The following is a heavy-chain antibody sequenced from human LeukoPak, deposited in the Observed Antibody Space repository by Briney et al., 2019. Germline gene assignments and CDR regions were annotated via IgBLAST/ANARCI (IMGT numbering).Heavy chain of an antibody. CDR1: GFTFSSYA. V-gene: IGHV3-30-3*01. J-gene: IGHJ4*02. CDR2: ISYDGSNK. CDR3: AREEGLVLDY. Sequence: GRSLRLSCAASGFTFSSYAMHWVRQAPGKGLEWVAVISYDGSNKYYADSVKGRFTISRDYSKNTLYLQMNSLRAEDTAVYYCAREEGLVLDYWDQGTLVTVSS. D-gene: IGHD2-8*02.